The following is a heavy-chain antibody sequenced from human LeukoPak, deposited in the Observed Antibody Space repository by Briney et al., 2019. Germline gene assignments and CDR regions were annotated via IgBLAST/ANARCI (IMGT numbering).Heavy chain of an antibody. Sequence: GRSLRLSCAASGFTFSSYGMHWVRQAPGKGLEWVAVIWYDGSNKYYADSVKGRVTISRDNSKNTLYLQMNSLRAEDTAVYYCARDLEDSSPFGAFDMWGQGTMVTVSS. CDR3: ARDLEDSSPFGAFDM. J-gene: IGHJ3*02. V-gene: IGHV3-33*01. CDR2: IWYDGSNK. D-gene: IGHD3-22*01. CDR1: GFTFSSYG.